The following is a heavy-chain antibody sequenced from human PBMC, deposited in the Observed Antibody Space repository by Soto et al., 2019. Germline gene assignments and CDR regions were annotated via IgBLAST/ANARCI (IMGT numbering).Heavy chain of an antibody. D-gene: IGHD2-15*01. Sequence: HPGGSLRLSCAASGFTFDDYAMHWVRQVPGKGLEWVSGINWNSGSIGYADSVKGRFTISRDNAKRSLYLQMMSLTAEDTAIYYCVRGGGGGLFDPWGQGTMVTVSS. V-gene: IGHV3-9*01. J-gene: IGHJ5*02. CDR2: INWNSGSI. CDR3: VRGGGGGLFDP. CDR1: GFTFDDYA.